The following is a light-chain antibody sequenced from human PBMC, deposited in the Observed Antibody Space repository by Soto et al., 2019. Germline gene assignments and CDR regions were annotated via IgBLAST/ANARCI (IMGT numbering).Light chain of an antibody. CDR2: AAS. V-gene: IGKV1-27*01. Sequence: DSLMSQSPSSMSASVGDRVTITCRASQGISNYLAWYQQKPGKVPKLLIYAASTLQSGVPSRFSGSGSGTDFTLTISSLQPEDVATYYCQKYNSAPWTFGQGTKVEIK. CDR3: QKYNSAPWT. J-gene: IGKJ1*01. CDR1: QGISNY.